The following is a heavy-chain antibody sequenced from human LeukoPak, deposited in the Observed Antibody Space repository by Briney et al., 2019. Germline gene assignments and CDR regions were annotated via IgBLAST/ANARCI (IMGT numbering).Heavy chain of an antibody. Sequence: ASVKVSRKASGYTFTRYYMHWARQAPGQGLEWMGWINPNSGGTNYAQRFQGGVTMTRDTSISTAYMELSRLTSDDTAVFYCAREQDIGMVSALDYWGQGTLVTVSS. CDR1: GYTFTRYY. D-gene: IGHD5-18*01. CDR2: INPNSGGT. CDR3: AREQDIGMVSALDY. V-gene: IGHV1-2*02. J-gene: IGHJ4*02.